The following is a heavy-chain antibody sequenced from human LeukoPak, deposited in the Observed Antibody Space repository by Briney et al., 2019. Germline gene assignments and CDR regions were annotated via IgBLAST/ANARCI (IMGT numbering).Heavy chain of an antibody. CDR2: ISNSGSNI. V-gene: IGHV3-11*01. J-gene: IGHJ4*02. CDR1: GFTFSDYY. D-gene: IGHD3-16*01. Sequence: PGGSLRLSCAASGFTFSDYYMSWIRQAPGKGLEWVSYISNSGSNIYYADSVKGRFTISGDNSKNTLYLQMNSLRAEDTAVYYCAKGSLLGGSDYWGQGTLVTVSS. CDR3: AKGSLLGGSDY.